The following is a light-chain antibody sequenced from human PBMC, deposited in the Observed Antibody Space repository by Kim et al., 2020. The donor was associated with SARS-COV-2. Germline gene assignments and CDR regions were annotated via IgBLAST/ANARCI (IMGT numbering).Light chain of an antibody. CDR2: GKN. CDR1: SLRNYF. Sequence: SSELTQDPAVSVALGQTVTITCQGDSLRNYFSSWYQQKPGQAPLLVIYGKNDRPSWIPDRFSGSTSGHTASLTITGAQAEDESDYYCKSRDSSGHLWVFG. J-gene: IGLJ3*02. V-gene: IGLV3-19*01. CDR3: KSRDSSGHLWV.